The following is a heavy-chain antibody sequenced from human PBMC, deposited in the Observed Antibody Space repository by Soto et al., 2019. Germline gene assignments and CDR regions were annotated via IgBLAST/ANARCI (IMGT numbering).Heavy chain of an antibody. CDR1: GYTFTSYA. D-gene: IGHD6-13*01. CDR3: ARVRGSSSWYVY. Sequence: QVQLVQSGAEVKKPGTSVKVSYKASGYTFTSYAMHWVRQAPGQRLEWMGWINAGNGNTKYSQKFQGRVTITRDTSASTAYMELSSLRSEDTAVYYCARVRGSSSWYVYWGQGTLVAVSS. V-gene: IGHV1-3*01. J-gene: IGHJ4*02. CDR2: INAGNGNT.